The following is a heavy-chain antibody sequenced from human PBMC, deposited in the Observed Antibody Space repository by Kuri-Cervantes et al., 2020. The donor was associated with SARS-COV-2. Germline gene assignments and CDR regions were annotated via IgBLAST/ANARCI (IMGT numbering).Heavy chain of an antibody. V-gene: IGHV3-23*01. CDR3: AKGLYDSSGYYLYYFDY. CDR2: ISGSGGST. J-gene: IGHJ4*02. CDR1: GYSISSGYY. Sequence: GESLKISCTVSGYSISSGYYWGWIRQPPGKGLEWVSAISGSGGSTYYADSVKGRFTISRDNSKNTLYLQMNSLRAEDTAVYYCAKGLYDSSGYYLYYFDYWSQGTLVTVSS. D-gene: IGHD3-22*01.